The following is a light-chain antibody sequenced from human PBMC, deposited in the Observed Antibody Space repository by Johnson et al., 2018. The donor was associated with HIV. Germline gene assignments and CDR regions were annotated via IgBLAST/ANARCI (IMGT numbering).Light chain of an antibody. J-gene: IGLJ1*01. CDR1: SSNIGNKD. Sequence: QSVLTQPPSVSAAPGQKVTVSCSGSSSNIGNKDVSWYQQLPGAAPKLLIYENNKRPSGIPDRFSGSKSGTSATLGITGLQTGDEADYFCATWDRSLTIGGVFGTWTKVTVL. CDR2: ENN. CDR3: ATWDRSLTIGGV. V-gene: IGLV1-51*02.